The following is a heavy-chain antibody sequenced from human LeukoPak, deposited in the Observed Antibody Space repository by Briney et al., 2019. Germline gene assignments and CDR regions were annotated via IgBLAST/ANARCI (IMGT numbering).Heavy chain of an antibody. CDR2: ISTTGSYI. V-gene: IGHV3-21*01. Sequence: GGSLRLSCAASAFTFSSYSMNWVRQAPGTGLEWVSSISTTGSYIYYADSVKGRFTISRDNAKNSLYLQMNSLRAEDTAVYYCAGTEHYYYYGMDLWGQGTTVTVSS. D-gene: IGHD1-1*01. CDR1: AFTFSSYS. J-gene: IGHJ6*02. CDR3: AGTEHYYYYGMDL.